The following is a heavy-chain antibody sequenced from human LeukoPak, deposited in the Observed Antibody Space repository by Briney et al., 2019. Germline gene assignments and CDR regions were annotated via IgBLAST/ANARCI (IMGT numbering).Heavy chain of an antibody. D-gene: IGHD1/OR15-1a*01. J-gene: IGHJ5*02. Sequence: ASVKVSCKASGYTFTGYYMHWVRQAPGQGLEWMGRINPNSGGTNYAQKFQGRVTMTRDTSISTACMELSSLRSEDTAVYYCTRVAQHEFDPWGQGALVTVSS. V-gene: IGHV1-2*06. CDR3: TRVAQHEFDP. CDR2: INPNSGGT. CDR1: GYTFTGYY.